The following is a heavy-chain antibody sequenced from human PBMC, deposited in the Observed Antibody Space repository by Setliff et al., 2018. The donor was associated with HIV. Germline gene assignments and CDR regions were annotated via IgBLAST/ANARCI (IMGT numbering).Heavy chain of an antibody. CDR3: TTKGRDAYTLEAPG. CDR2: IISKTDGGTT. CDR1: GFTFSNTW. J-gene: IGHJ4*02. V-gene: IGHV3-15*01. D-gene: IGHD2-15*01. Sequence: GGSLRLSCAASGFTFSNTWMNWVRQAPGKGLEWVGRIISKTDGGTTDYAAPVKGRFTILRDDSKNTLYLQMNSLKTEDTAVYYCTTKGRDAYTLEAPGWGQGTLVTVSS.